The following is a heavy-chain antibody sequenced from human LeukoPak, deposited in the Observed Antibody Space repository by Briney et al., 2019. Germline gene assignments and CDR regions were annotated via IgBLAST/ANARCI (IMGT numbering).Heavy chain of an antibody. J-gene: IGHJ4*02. CDR1: GFTLSSYE. V-gene: IGHV3-48*03. Sequence: PGGSLRLSCVASGFTLSSYEMNWVRQAPGKGLXXVSYISSSGSTIYYADSVKGRFTISRDNAKNSLYLQMNSLRAEDTAVYYCARFAKMASFDYWGQGTLVTVSS. CDR3: ARFAKMASFDY. CDR2: ISSSGSTI. D-gene: IGHD5-24*01.